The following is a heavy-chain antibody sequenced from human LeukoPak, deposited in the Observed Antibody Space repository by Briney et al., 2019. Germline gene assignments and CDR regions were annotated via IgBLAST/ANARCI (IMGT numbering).Heavy chain of an antibody. CDR3: AMQRTYYYDSSGYRHRYFDY. Sequence: ASVKVSCKASGYTFTSYDINWVRQAPGQGLEWMGWMNPNSGNTGYAQKFQGRVTMTRDTSISTAYMELSSLRSEDTAVYYCAMQRTYYYDSSGYRHRYFDYWRQGTLVTVSS. CDR1: GYTFTSYD. D-gene: IGHD3-22*01. CDR2: MNPNSGNT. V-gene: IGHV1-8*01. J-gene: IGHJ4*02.